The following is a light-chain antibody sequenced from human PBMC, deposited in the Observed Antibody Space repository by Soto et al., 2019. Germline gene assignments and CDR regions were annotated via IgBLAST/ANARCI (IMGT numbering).Light chain of an antibody. CDR3: KQYGSLPWT. V-gene: IGKV3-20*01. CDR2: GAS. Sequence: EIVLTQSPGTLSVSPGERATLSCRASQSISSRYLVWYQHKPGQAPRLLIYGASNRATSIPDRFSGSGSGTDFTLIISKLEPEDFAVYYCKQYGSLPWTCGQGIKVEIK. CDR1: QSISSRY. J-gene: IGKJ1*01.